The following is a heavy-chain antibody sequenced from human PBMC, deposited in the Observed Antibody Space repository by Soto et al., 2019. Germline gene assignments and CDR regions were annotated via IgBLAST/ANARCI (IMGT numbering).Heavy chain of an antibody. D-gene: IGHD4-17*01. J-gene: IGHJ5*02. CDR2: IWYDGSNK. CDR3: ARDGRPTVSTTGWFDP. CDR1: GFTFSSYG. Sequence: GGSLRLSCAASGFTFSSYGMHWVRQAPGKGLEWVAVIWYDGSNKYYADSVKGRFTISRDNSKNTLYLQMNSLRAEDTAVYYCARDGRPTVSTTGWFDPWGQGTLVTVSS. V-gene: IGHV3-33*01.